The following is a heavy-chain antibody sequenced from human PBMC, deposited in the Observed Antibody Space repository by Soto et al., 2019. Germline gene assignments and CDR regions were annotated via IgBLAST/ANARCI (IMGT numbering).Heavy chain of an antibody. D-gene: IGHD6-19*01. CDR3: ARADSSGWYDY. Sequence: ASVKVSCKASGYTFTGYYMHWVRQAPGQGLEWMGWINPNSGGTNYAQKFQGRVNMIRDQSISTDYMELSRLRSDDTAVYYCARADSSGWYDYWGQGTLVTVSS. V-gene: IGHV1-2*02. J-gene: IGHJ4*02. CDR1: GYTFTGYY. CDR2: INPNSGGT.